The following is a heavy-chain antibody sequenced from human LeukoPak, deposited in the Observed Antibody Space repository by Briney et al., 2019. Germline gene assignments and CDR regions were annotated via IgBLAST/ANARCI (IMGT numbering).Heavy chain of an antibody. V-gene: IGHV1-2*02. Sequence: VASVKVSCKAPGYTFTGYYMHWVRQAPGQGLEWMGCINPNNGGTNYAQKFQGRVTMTRDTSISTAYMELSRLRSDDTAVYYCARTPNRPYCSGGSCYLSWFDSWGQGSLVTVSS. CDR3: ARTPNRPYCSGGSCYLSWFDS. D-gene: IGHD2-15*01. CDR1: GYTFTGYY. CDR2: INPNNGGT. J-gene: IGHJ5*01.